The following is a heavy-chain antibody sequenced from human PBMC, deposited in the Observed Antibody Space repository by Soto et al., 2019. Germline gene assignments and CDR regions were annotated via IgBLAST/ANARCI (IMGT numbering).Heavy chain of an antibody. CDR2: IYPDDSDT. J-gene: IGHJ6*02. V-gene: IGHV5-51*01. D-gene: IGHD3-3*01. Sequence: GESLKISCKASGYNFTNYWIGWVRQMPGKGLDWMGIIYPDDSDTRYSPSFQGQVTISADKSISTAYLQWNSLKASDTAMYYCARHNIRSFGVVNHYFGMDVWGQGTTVTVSS. CDR1: GYNFTNYW. CDR3: ARHNIRSFGVVNHYFGMDV.